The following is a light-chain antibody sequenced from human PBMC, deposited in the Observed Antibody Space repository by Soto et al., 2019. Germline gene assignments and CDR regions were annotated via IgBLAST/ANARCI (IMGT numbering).Light chain of an antibody. V-gene: IGKV3-15*01. CDR1: HSVTLN. Sequence: ETVMTQSPATLSVSPGERATLSCRASHSVTLNLAWYQQTPGQAPRLLIYGASTRATGVPARFSGSGSGPEFTLTISSLQSEDFAVYYCQQYNKRPQTFGQGTKVEIK. CDR2: GAS. CDR3: QQYNKRPQT. J-gene: IGKJ1*01.